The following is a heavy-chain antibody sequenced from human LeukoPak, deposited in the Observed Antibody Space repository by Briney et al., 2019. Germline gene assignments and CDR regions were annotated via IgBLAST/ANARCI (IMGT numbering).Heavy chain of an antibody. J-gene: IGHJ5*02. V-gene: IGHV3-23*01. CDR1: GFTFSFYA. D-gene: IGHD3-3*01. Sequence: GGSLRLSCAASGFTFSFYAMSWVRQAPGKGLEWVSAISGSGGSTYYADSVRGRFTISRDNSKNTLYLQMNSLRAEDTAVYYCAKVPSDFWSGLNCFDPWGPGTLVTVSS. CDR3: AKVPSDFWSGLNCFDP. CDR2: ISGSGGST.